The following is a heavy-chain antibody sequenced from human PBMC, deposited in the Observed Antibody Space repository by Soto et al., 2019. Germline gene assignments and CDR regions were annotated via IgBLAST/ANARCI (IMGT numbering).Heavy chain of an antibody. J-gene: IGHJ4*02. CDR1: GFTFSSFV. Sequence: PGGSLRLSCAASGFTFSSFVMSWVRQAPGKGLDWVSAISGSGGSTYSADSVKGRFTISRDNSKNTLYLQMSSLRAEDKAVYYCARGFSDGKVSPPDFWGQGSLVTVSS. D-gene: IGHD2-15*01. CDR2: ISGSGGST. V-gene: IGHV3-23*01. CDR3: ARGFSDGKVSPPDF.